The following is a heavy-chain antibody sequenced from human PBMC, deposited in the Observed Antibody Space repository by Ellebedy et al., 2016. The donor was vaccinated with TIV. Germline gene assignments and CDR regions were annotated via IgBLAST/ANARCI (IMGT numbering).Heavy chain of an antibody. CDR3: ARLGLEDYIWGSYRYLGMDV. CDR1: GYIFTAFY. D-gene: IGHD3-16*02. CDR2: ISVYNGNT. V-gene: IGHV1-18*04. J-gene: IGHJ6*02. Sequence: ASVKVSCXASGYIFTAFYMHWVRQAPGQGLEWMGWISVYNGNTNYAQKFQGRVTMTKDTSTSAAYMELRSLRFDDTAVYYCARLGLEDYIWGSYRYLGMDVWGHGTTVTVSS.